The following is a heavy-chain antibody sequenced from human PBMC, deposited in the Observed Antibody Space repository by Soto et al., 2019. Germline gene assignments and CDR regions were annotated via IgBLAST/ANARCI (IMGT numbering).Heavy chain of an antibody. CDR1: GGSVSSESHY. CDR3: ARVGPWVPYYYDSSPYTFENWFDP. V-gene: IGHV4-61*01. Sequence: PSETLSLTCTVSGGSVSSESHYWSWIRQTPGKGLEWIGYIYYTGSTNYNPSLKGRVTMSVDTSRDQVSLRLRSVTRADTAVYYCARVGPWVPYYYDSSPYTFENWFDPWGQGTLVTVSS. J-gene: IGHJ5*02. CDR2: IYYTGST. D-gene: IGHD3-22*01.